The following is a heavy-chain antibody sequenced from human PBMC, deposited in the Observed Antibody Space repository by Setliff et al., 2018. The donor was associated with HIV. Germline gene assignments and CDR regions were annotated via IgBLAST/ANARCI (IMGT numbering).Heavy chain of an antibody. D-gene: IGHD2-2*01. CDR1: GYSINSGFS. V-gene: IGHV4-38-2*01. J-gene: IGHJ4*02. CDR2: INHSGST. CDR3: ARHAAGPDGPFDY. Sequence: PSETLSLICAASGYSINSGFSRAWIRQPPGQGPQWIGEINHSGSTYYNPSLKSRVTISVDTSKNPFSLKLSSVIAADTAVYYCARHAAGPDGPFDYWGQGTLVTVSS.